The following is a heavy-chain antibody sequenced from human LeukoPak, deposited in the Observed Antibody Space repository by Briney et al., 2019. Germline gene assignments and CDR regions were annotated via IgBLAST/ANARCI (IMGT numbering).Heavy chain of an antibody. V-gene: IGHV1-46*01. CDR3: ARAYDFWSGPGGY. CDR2: INPSGGST. Sequence: VASVTVSYRASGYTFTIYYRHWVRQAPGQGMEGVGIINPSGGSTSYAQKFQGRVTMTRDTSTSTVYMELSSLRSEDTAVYYCARAYDFWSGPGGYWGQGTLVTVSS. CDR1: GYTFTIYY. J-gene: IGHJ4*02. D-gene: IGHD3-3*01.